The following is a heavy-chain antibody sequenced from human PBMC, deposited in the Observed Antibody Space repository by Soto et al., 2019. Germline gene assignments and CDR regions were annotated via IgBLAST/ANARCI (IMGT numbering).Heavy chain of an antibody. Sequence: EVQLVESGGGFVKPGGSLRLSCAASGFTFTSAWMNWVRQAPGKGLEWVARIVSRSDGGAIDYAAPVRGSFTISRCDSKNTTYLQMNRLKVEDTAMYFCTTATKLNAGGKVGGRFACWGQGTVVTASS. CDR1: GFTFTSAW. CDR3: TTATKLNAGGKVGGRFAC. V-gene: IGHV3-15*07. CDR2: IVSRSDGGAI. J-gene: IGHJ3*01. D-gene: IGHD1-26*01.